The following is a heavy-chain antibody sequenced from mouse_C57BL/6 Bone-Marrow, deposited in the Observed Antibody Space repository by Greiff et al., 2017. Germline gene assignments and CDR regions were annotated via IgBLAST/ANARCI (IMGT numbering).Heavy chain of an antibody. D-gene: IGHD1-1*01. V-gene: IGHV1-7*01. CDR2: INPSSGYT. CDR3: ARSYYGSSQN. Sequence: QVQLQQSGAELAKPGASVKLSCKASGYTFTSYWMHWVKQRPGQGLEWIGYINPSSGYTKYNQKFKDKATLTADKSSITAYMQLSSLTYEDSAVYYCARSYYGSSQNWGQGTTLTVSA. J-gene: IGHJ2*01. CDR1: GYTFTSYW.